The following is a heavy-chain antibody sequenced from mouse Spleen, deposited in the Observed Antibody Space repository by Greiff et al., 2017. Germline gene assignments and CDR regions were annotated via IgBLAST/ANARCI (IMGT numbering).Heavy chain of an antibody. J-gene: IGHJ4*01. D-gene: IGHD1-1*01. CDR2: ISSGGGST. CDR3: AKGDYYGSSYYAMDY. Sequence: EVKLVESGGGLVKPGGSLKLSCAASGFAFSSYDMSWVRQTPEKRLEWVAYISSGGGSTYYPDTVKGRFTISRDNAKNTLYLQMSSLKSEDTAMYYCAKGDYYGSSYYAMDYWGQGTSVTVSS. CDR1: GFAFSSYD. V-gene: IGHV5-12-1*01.